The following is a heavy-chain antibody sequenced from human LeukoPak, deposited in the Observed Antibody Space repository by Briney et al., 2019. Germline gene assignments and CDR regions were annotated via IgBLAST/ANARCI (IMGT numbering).Heavy chain of an antibody. D-gene: IGHD6-25*01. CDR2: IYYSGST. Sequence: SETLSLTCTVSGGSIGRFYWSWIRQPPGKGLDWIGYIYYSGSTNYNPSLESRVTISVDTSKNQFSLKLSSVTAADTAVYYCARGLRIAAYLRWFDPWGQGTLVTVSS. J-gene: IGHJ5*02. CDR3: ARGLRIAAYLRWFDP. CDR1: GGSIGRFY. V-gene: IGHV4-59*01.